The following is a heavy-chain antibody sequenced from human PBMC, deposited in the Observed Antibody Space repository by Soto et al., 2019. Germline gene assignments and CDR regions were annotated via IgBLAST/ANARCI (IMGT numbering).Heavy chain of an antibody. V-gene: IGHV1-2*04. CDR3: ARDLRGVTKGYYYGMDV. Sequence: GASVKVSCKASGYTFTGYYMHWVRQAPGQGLEWMGWINPNSGGTNYAQKFQGWVTMTRDTSISTAYMELSRLRSDDTAVYYCARDLRGVTKGYYYGMDVWGQGTTVTVSS. CDR1: GYTFTGYY. D-gene: IGHD4-17*01. J-gene: IGHJ6*02. CDR2: INPNSGGT.